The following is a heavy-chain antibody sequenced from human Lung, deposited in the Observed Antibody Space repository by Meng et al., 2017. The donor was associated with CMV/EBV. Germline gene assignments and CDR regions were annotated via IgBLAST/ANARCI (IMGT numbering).Heavy chain of an antibody. CDR1: GDSISSSNW. CDR3: ARGDSSSSSSYFDY. CDR2: IYHSGST. V-gene: IGHV4-4*02. D-gene: IGHD6-6*01. J-gene: IGHJ4*02. Sequence: SETXSLTCAVSGDSISSSNWWSWVRQPPGKGLEWIGEIYHSGSTNYNPSLKSRVTISVDKSKNQFSLKLSSVTAADTAVYYCARGDSSSSSSYFDYWGQGXLVTVSS.